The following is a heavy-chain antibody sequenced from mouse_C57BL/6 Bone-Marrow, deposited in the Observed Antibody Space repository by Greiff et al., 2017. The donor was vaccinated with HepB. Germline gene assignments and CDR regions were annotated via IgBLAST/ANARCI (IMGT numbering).Heavy chain of an antibody. CDR2: IRSNSSNYAT. CDR3: VRRGAMDY. V-gene: IGHV10-3*01. Sequence: EVKLLESGGGLVQPTGSLKLSCAASGFTFNTYAMHWVRQAPGKGLEWVARIRSNSSNYATYYADSVIDIFTISRDDSQSMLYLQMHDLKTEDTAMYYCVRRGAMDYWGQGTSVTVSS. J-gene: IGHJ4*01. CDR1: GFTFNTYA.